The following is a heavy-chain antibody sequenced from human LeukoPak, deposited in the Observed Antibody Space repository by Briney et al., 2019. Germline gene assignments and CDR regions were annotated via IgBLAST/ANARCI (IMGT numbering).Heavy chain of an antibody. CDR1: GFTFSSYA. J-gene: IGHJ4*02. D-gene: IGHD3-10*01. CDR2: ISYDGSNK. CDR3: ARGSGSFYIH. V-gene: IGHV3-30*04. Sequence: PGRSLRPSCAASGFTFSSYAMHWVRQAPGKGLEWVAVISYDGSNKYYADSVKGRFTISRDNSKNTLYLQMNSLRAEDTAVYYCARGSGSFYIHWGQGTLVTVSS.